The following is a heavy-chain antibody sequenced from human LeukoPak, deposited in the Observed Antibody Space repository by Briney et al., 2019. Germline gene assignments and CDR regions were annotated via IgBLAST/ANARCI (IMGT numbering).Heavy chain of an antibody. CDR1: GFIFDDYD. J-gene: IGHJ4*02. D-gene: IGHD6-19*01. CDR3: ARDQEWLGGIDY. Sequence: GGSLRLSCAASGFIFDDYDMNWVRQAPGKGLEWVSHINWNGNTIGYGDSVKGRFTISRDNAKNSLYLQMNSLRAEDTAVYYCARDQEWLGGIDYWGQGTLVTVSS. V-gene: IGHV3-20*04. CDR2: INWNGNTI.